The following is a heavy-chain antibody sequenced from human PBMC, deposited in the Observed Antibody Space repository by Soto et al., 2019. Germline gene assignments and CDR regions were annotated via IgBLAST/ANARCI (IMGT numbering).Heavy chain of an antibody. CDR3: ARWTYCGGDCYWLDF. CDR2: IYYSGSA. J-gene: IGHJ4*02. V-gene: IGHV4-61*05. D-gene: IGHD2-21*02. CDR1: GGSISSSSYY. Sequence: SETLSVTCTVSGGSISSSSYYWGWIRQPPGKGLEWIGNIYYSGSANYDPSLRSRVTISLNTSKNQFSLNLNSVTAADTAIYYCARWTYCGGDCYWLDFWGQGTLVTVS.